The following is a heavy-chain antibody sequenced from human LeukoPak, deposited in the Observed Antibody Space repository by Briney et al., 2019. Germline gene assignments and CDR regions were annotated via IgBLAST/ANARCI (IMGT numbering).Heavy chain of an antibody. CDR3: ARGGGLDV. Sequence: PGGSLRLSCAAPGFTFSSYWMNWAPQAPGKGLEWVASINHNGNVNYYVDSVKGRFTISRDNAKNSLYLQMSNLRAEDTAVYFCARGGGLDVWGQGATVTVSS. CDR1: GFTFSSYW. V-gene: IGHV3-7*03. J-gene: IGHJ6*02. CDR2: INHNGNVN. D-gene: IGHD3-16*01.